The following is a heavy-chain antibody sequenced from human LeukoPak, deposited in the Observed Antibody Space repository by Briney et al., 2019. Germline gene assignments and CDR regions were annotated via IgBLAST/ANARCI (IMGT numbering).Heavy chain of an antibody. J-gene: IGHJ3*02. CDR1: GGTFSSYA. Sequence: SVKVSCKASGGTFSSYAISWVRQAPGQGLEWMGGIISIFGTANCAQKFQGRVTITADESTSTAYMELSSLRSEDTAVYYCARERYCSGGSCYSGDFFAFDIWGQGTMVTVSS. CDR3: ARERYCSGGSCYSGDFFAFDI. CDR2: IISIFGTA. D-gene: IGHD2-15*01. V-gene: IGHV1-69*01.